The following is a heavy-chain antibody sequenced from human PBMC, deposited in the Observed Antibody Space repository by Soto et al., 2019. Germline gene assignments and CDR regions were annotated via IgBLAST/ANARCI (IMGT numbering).Heavy chain of an antibody. CDR2: IYHSGTI. D-gene: IGHD2-2*01. Sequence: SETLSLTCSVCGGSISDTNYYWAWIRQPPGEGLEWIASIYHSGTIYYNPSLKSRLTISVDTSKNQFSLSLSSVTAADTAVYYCARASLAPAAVHGAFDMWGQGTMVTVSS. CDR3: ARASLAPAAVHGAFDM. V-gene: IGHV4-39*01. CDR1: GGSISDTNYY. J-gene: IGHJ3*02.